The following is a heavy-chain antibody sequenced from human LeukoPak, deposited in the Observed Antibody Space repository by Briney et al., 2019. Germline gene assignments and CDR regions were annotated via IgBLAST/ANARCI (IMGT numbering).Heavy chain of an antibody. Sequence: ASVKVSCKASGGTFSSYAISWVRQAPGHGLEWMGGIIPIFGTANYAQKFQGRVTITTDESTSTAYMELSSLRSEDTAVYYCARSHSSSWTGGYYYYMDVWGKGTTVTVSS. J-gene: IGHJ6*03. CDR1: GGTFSSYA. CDR2: IIPIFGTA. CDR3: ARSHSSSWTGGYYYYMDV. V-gene: IGHV1-69*05. D-gene: IGHD6-13*01.